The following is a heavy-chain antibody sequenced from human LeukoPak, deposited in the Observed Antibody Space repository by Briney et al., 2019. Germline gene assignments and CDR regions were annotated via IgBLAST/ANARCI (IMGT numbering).Heavy chain of an antibody. V-gene: IGHV3-7*01. CDR3: ATFSWASDAFDI. Sequence: GGSLRLSCAASGFTFSSYWMSWVRQAPGKGLEWVANIKHVGSEKYYVDSVKGRFTISRDNAKNSLYLQMNSLRAEDTAVYYCATFSWASDAFDIWGQGTMVTVSS. J-gene: IGHJ3*02. D-gene: IGHD1-26*01. CDR2: IKHVGSEK. CDR1: GFTFSSYW.